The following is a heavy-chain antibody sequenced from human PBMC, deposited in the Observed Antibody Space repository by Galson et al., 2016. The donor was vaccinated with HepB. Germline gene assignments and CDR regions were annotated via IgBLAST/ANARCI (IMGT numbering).Heavy chain of an antibody. Sequence: SVKVSCKASGYSFISYAMHWVRQAPGQRLEWMGYIYGGNGNTKYSQKFQGRVTITRDTSASTTYMELSSLRSEDTAVYYCARGAVAGTGVYFDYLGQGTLVTVSS. CDR3: ARGAVAGTGVYFDY. J-gene: IGHJ4*02. CDR2: IYGGNGNT. CDR1: GYSFISYA. V-gene: IGHV1-3*01. D-gene: IGHD6-19*01.